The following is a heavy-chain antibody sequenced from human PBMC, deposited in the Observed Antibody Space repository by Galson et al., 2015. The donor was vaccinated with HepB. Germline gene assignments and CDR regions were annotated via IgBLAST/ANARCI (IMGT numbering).Heavy chain of an antibody. Sequence: SVTVSCKASGFTFTSSAVQWVRQARGQRLEWIGWIVVGSGNTNYAQKFQERVTITRDMSTSTAYMELSSLRSEDTAVYYCAADRDSYYYYYYYGMDVWGQGTTVTVSS. V-gene: IGHV1-58*01. CDR2: IVVGSGNT. CDR1: GFTFTSSA. D-gene: IGHD5-18*01. CDR3: AADRDSYYYYYYYGMDV. J-gene: IGHJ6*02.